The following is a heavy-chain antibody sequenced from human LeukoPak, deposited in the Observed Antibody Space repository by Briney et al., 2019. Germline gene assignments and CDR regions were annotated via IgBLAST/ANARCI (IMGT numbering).Heavy chain of an antibody. J-gene: IGHJ4*02. CDR1: GYTFTNYG. CDR2: ISAYNGNT. D-gene: IGHD6-13*01. CDR3: AKGLSSSSYYDY. V-gene: IGHV1-18*01. Sequence: ASVKVSCKASGYTFTNYGISWVRQAPGQGLEWLGWISAYNGNTNYAQRLQGRVTMTRDTSTSTVYMELSSLRSEDTAEYYCAKGLSSSSYYDYWGQGTLVTVSS.